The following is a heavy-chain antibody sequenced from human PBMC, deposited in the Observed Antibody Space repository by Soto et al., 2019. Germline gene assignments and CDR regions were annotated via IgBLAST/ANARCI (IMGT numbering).Heavy chain of an antibody. D-gene: IGHD5-12*01. Sequence: QVQLVQSGAEVKKPGSSVKVSCKASGGTFSSYTISWVRQAPGQGLEWMGRIIPILGIANYGQKFQGRVTITEDKSTSTAYMELGSLRSEDTALYYCARGEDIVATSYYYYMDVWGKGTTVTVSS. CDR2: IIPILGIA. CDR1: GGTFSSYT. J-gene: IGHJ6*03. V-gene: IGHV1-69*02. CDR3: ARGEDIVATSYYYYMDV.